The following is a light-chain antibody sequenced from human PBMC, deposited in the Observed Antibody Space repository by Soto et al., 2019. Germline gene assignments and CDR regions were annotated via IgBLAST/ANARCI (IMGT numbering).Light chain of an antibody. V-gene: IGLV1-47*01. CDR3: ATWDDSLSGRNWG. CDR1: SSNIVSNN. CDR2: SND. J-gene: IGLJ3*02. Sequence: QSVLTQPPSASGTPGQRVTISCSGSSSNIVSNNVHWHPQLPGTAPKLLSYSNDQRPSGVLDRLAGYKSGTSASLAISGLRSEDEADYYCATWDDSLSGRNWGFGGGTKLTVL.